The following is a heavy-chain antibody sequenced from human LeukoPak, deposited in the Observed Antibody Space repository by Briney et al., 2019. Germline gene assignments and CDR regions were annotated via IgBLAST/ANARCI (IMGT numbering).Heavy chain of an antibody. J-gene: IGHJ4*02. CDR1: GYTFTCYY. CDR3: ARVAYSVSYSYYFDY. CDR2: INPNSGGT. V-gene: IGHV1-2*06. Sequence: ASVKVSSTASGYTFTCYYMHWVRQAPGPGLEWMGRINPNSGGTKYAQKFHAKVTITTDTSITTAYTELSRLRSDYTAVYYCARVAYSVSYSYYFDYWGQGTLVTVSS. D-gene: IGHD1-26*01.